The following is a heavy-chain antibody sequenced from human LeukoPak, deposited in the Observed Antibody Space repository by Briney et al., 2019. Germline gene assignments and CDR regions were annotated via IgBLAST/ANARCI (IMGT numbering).Heavy chain of an antibody. CDR2: IYYSGST. V-gene: IGHV4-31*03. J-gene: IGHJ3*02. Sequence: SETLSLTCTVSGGSISSGDYYWSWIRQHPGKGLEWIGYIYYSGSTYYNPSLKSRVTISVDTSKNQFSLKLSSVTAADTAVYYCASGRITMVRGVIAFDIWGQGTMVTVSS. CDR1: GGSISSGDYY. CDR3: ASGRITMVRGVIAFDI. D-gene: IGHD3-10*01.